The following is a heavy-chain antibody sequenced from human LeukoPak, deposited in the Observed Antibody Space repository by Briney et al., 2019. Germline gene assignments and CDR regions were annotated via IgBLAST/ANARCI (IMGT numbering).Heavy chain of an antibody. D-gene: IGHD3-3*01. CDR3: ARAPFWSGYYPGAEDPLYMDV. CDR2: ISAYNGNT. J-gene: IGHJ6*03. CDR1: GYTFTSYG. V-gene: IGHV1-18*01. Sequence: GASVKVSCKASGYTFTSYGISWVRQAPGQGLEWMGWISAYNGNTNYAQKLQGRVTMTTDTSTSTAYMELRSLRSDDTAVYYCARAPFWSGYYPGAEDPLYMDVWGKGTTVTVSS.